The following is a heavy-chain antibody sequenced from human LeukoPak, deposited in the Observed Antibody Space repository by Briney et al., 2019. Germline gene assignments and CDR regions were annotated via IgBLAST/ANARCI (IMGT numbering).Heavy chain of an antibody. D-gene: IGHD2-15*01. Sequence: GGSLRLSCAASGFTVSNNYMSWVRQAPGKGLEWVSVIYSGDGTSYSDSVKGRFTISRDYSKNTLYLQMNSLRADDTAVYYCARDSNGPAFWGQGTLVTVSS. CDR3: ARDSNGPAF. J-gene: IGHJ4*02. CDR2: IYSGDGT. CDR1: GFTVSNNY. V-gene: IGHV3-53*01.